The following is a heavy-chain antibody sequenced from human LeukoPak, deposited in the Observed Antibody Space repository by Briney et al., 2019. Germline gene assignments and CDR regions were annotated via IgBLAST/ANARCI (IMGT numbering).Heavy chain of an antibody. CDR3: ARDMGNLFDY. J-gene: IGHJ4*02. Sequence: RGSLRLSCVASGFTFNTYSMNWFRQAPGKGLEWISYISSSSATIYYADSMKGRFTISRDNAKSSLYLQMNSLRAEDTAVYYCARDMGNLFDYWGQGTLVTVSS. V-gene: IGHV3-48*04. CDR1: GFTFNTYS. D-gene: IGHD4-23*01. CDR2: ISSSSATI.